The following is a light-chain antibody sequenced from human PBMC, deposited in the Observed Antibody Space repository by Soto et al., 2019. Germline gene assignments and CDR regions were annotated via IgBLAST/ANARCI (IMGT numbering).Light chain of an antibody. CDR2: LGS. CDR3: MQALQTPIT. CDR1: QSLLHSNGYNY. Sequence: ESVMTQNTISLPVTPGEPASISCRSSQSLLHSNGYNYLDWYLQKPGQSPQLLIYLGSNRSSGVPDRFSGSGSGTDFTLKISRVEAEDVGVYYCMQALQTPITFGQGTRLEIK. V-gene: IGKV2-28*01. J-gene: IGKJ5*01.